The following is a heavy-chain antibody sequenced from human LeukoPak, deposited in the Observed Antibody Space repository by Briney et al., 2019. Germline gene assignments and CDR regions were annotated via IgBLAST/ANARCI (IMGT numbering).Heavy chain of an antibody. CDR1: GGSISSYY. CDR2: IYYSGST. V-gene: IGHV4-59*01. D-gene: IGHD4-17*01. CDR3: ARIGETATVTTYWYFDL. J-gene: IGHJ2*01. Sequence: PSETLSLTCTVSGGSISSYYWSWIRQPPGKGLEWIGYIYYSGSTNYNPSLKSRVTISVDTSKNQFSLKLSSVTAADTAVYYCARIGETATVTTYWYFDLWGRGTLVTVSS.